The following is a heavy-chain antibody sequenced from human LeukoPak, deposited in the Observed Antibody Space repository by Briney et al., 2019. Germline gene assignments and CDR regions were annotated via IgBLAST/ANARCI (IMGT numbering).Heavy chain of an antibody. CDR3: ARERGSGSYRLDAFDI. D-gene: IGHD1-26*01. V-gene: IGHV1-69*05. J-gene: IGHJ3*02. CDR1: RGTFSSYA. Sequence: SVKVSCKASRGTFSSYAISWVRQAPGQGLEWMGGIIPIFGTANYAQKFQGRVTITTDESTSTAYMELSSLRSEDTAVYYCARERGSGSYRLDAFDIWGQGTMVTVSS. CDR2: IIPIFGTA.